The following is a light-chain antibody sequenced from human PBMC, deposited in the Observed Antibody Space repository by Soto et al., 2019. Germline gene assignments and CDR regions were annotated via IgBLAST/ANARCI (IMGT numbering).Light chain of an antibody. J-gene: IGKJ3*01. CDR2: AAS. V-gene: IGKV1-9*01. Sequence: IQLTQSPSSLSASVGDRVTITCRASQGISSYLAWYQQKPGKAPKLLIYAASTLQSGVPSRFSGSGSGTDFTLTISRLQPEDFATYYCQQLNGYPLTFGPGTKVDIK. CDR1: QGISSY. CDR3: QQLNGYPLT.